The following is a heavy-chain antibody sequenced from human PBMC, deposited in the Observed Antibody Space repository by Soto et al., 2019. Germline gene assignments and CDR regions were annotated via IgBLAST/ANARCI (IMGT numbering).Heavy chain of an antibody. V-gene: IGHV1-58*01. CDR3: AADTYDSGGYDRDAFDI. J-gene: IGHJ3*02. D-gene: IGHD3-22*01. CDR2: IVVGSGNT. Sequence: SVKVSCKASGFTFTSSAVQWVRQARGQRLEWIGWIVVGSGNTNYAQKFQERVTITRDMSTSTAYMELSSLRSEDTAVYYCAADTYDSGGYDRDAFDIWGQGTMVTVS. CDR1: GFTFTSSA.